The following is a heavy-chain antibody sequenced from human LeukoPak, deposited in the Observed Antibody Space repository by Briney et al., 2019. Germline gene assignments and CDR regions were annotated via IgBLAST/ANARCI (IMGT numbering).Heavy chain of an antibody. J-gene: IGHJ3*02. V-gene: IGHV1-69*01. Sequence: SVKVSCKASGGTFSSYAISWVRQAPGQGLEWMGGIIPIFGTANYAQKFQGRVTITADESTSTAYMELSSLRSEDTAVYYCARSRDTAMVNHIRPDAFDIWGQGTMVTVSS. CDR1: GGTFSSYA. D-gene: IGHD5-18*01. CDR2: IIPIFGTA. CDR3: ARSRDTAMVNHIRPDAFDI.